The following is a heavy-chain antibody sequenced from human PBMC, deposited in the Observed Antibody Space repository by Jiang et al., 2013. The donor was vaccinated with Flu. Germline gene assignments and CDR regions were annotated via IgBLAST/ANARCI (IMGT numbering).Heavy chain of an antibody. CDR3: ARVGFNGWYVNWFDP. CDR2: INHSGST. V-gene: IGHV4-34*01. Sequence: LLKPSETLSLTCAVYGGSFSGYYWSWIRQPPGKGLEWIGEINHSGSTNYNPSLKSRVTISVDTSKNQFSLKLSSVTAADTAVYYCARVGFNGWYVNWFDPWGRGTLSPSPQ. J-gene: IGHJ5*01. CDR1: GGSFSGYY. D-gene: IGHD6-19*01.